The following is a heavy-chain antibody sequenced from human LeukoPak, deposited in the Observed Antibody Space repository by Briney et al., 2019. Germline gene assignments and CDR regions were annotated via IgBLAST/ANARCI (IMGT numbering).Heavy chain of an antibody. V-gene: IGHV1-69*05. CDR3: AREGYYDSSGHDAFDI. D-gene: IGHD3-22*01. CDR1: GGTFSSYA. J-gene: IGHJ3*02. CDR2: IIPIFGTA. Sequence: GASVKVSCKASGGTFSSYAISWVRQAPGQGLEWMGGIIPIFGTANYAQKFQGRVTMTRDTSISTAYMELSRLRSDDTAVYYCAREGYYDSSGHDAFDIWGQGTMVTVSS.